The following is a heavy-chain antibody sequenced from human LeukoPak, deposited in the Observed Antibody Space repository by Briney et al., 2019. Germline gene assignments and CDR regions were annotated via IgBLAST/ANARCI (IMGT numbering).Heavy chain of an antibody. CDR2: IRPSGST. CDR1: GYTFTSYY. CDR3: AREGPETYNFDF. Sequence: ASLKVSCKASGYTFTSYYIHWVRQAPGQGLEYMGIIRPSGSTAYAQKFQDRVTMTRDTSTSAVYMELSSLRSEDTAVYYCAREGPETYNFDFWGQGTQVTVSS. V-gene: IGHV1-46*01. D-gene: IGHD5-18*01. J-gene: IGHJ4*02.